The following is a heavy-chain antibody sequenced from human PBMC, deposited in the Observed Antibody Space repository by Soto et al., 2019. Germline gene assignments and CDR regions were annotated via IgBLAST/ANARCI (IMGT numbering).Heavy chain of an antibody. V-gene: IGHV4-34*01. CDR2: INHSGST. CDR3: ASRRRAARPGNYYYMDV. J-gene: IGHJ6*03. D-gene: IGHD6-6*01. CDR1: GGSFSGYY. Sequence: SETLSLTCAVYGGSFSGYYWSWIRQPPGKGLEWIGEINHSGSTNYNPSLKSRVTISVDTSKNQFSLKLSSVTAADTAVYYCASRRRAARPGNYYYMDVWGKGTTVTVSS.